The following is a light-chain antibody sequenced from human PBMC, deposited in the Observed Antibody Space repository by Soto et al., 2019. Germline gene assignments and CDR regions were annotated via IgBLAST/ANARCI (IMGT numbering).Light chain of an antibody. V-gene: IGLV1-44*01. Sequence: QSVLTQSPSTSGTPGQRVTISCSGSSSNIGGNLVNWYQQIPGTAPKLLIYNNNQRPSGVPDRFSGSKSGTSASLAISGLQSEDVADYYCAVWDDSLNGVLFGGGTKLTVL. CDR1: SSNIGGNL. CDR3: AVWDDSLNGVL. J-gene: IGLJ2*01. CDR2: NNN.